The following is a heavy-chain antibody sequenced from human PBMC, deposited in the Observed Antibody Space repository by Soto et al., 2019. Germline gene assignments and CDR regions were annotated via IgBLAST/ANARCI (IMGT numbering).Heavy chain of an antibody. J-gene: IGHJ4*02. CDR1: GFTFSSYS. D-gene: IGHD6-19*01. CDR2: ISSSSSYI. Sequence: VGSLRLSCAASGFTFSSYSMNWVRQAPGKGLEWVSSISSSSSYIYYADSVKGRFTISRDNAKNSLYLQMNSLRAEDTAVYYCASEIEVAGTGENYWGQGTLVIVS. CDR3: ASEIEVAGTGENY. V-gene: IGHV3-21*01.